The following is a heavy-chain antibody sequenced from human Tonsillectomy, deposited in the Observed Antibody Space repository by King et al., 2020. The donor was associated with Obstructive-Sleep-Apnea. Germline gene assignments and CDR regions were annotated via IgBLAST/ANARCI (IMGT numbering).Heavy chain of an antibody. CDR3: AGDSTRYWWVWGAAPYY. J-gene: IGHJ4*02. Sequence: VQLVESGAEVKKPGASVKVSCKASGYTFTDYYMHWVRQAPGQGLEWMGWINPNSCGTNYAQKFQGRVTMTRDTSISTASMELSRLGSDDTAVYYCAGDSTRYWWVWGAAPYYWGEGTLVTVS. CDR2: INPNSCGT. D-gene: IGHD3-10*01. CDR1: GYTFTDYY. V-gene: IGHV1-2*02.